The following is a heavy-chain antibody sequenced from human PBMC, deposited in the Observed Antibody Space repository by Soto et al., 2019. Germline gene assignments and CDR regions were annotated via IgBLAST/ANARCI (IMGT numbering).Heavy chain of an antibody. CDR3: AKRHTTVATPANYFDY. D-gene: IGHD1-1*01. CDR1: GFTFSSHA. V-gene: IGHV3-21*04. Sequence: GGSLRLSCAASGFTFSSHAMNWVRQAPGKGLEWVSSIDGSSSFIYYADSVKGRFTISRDDSKNTLYLQMNSLRAEDTAVYYCAKRHTTVATPANYFDYWGQGTLVTVSS. CDR2: IDGSSSFI. J-gene: IGHJ4*02.